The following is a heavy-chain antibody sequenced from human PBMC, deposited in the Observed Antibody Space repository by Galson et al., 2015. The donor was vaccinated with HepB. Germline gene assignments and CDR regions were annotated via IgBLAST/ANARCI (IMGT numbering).Heavy chain of an antibody. D-gene: IGHD3-22*01. CDR2: ISWNSGSI. Sequence: SLRLSCAASGFTFDDYAMHWVRQAPGKGLEWVSGISWNSGSIGYADSAKGRFTISRDNAKNSLYLQMNSLRAEDAALYYCAKDKRYDSSFVLDYWGQGTLVTVSS. J-gene: IGHJ4*02. V-gene: IGHV3-9*01. CDR3: AKDKRYDSSFVLDY. CDR1: GFTFDDYA.